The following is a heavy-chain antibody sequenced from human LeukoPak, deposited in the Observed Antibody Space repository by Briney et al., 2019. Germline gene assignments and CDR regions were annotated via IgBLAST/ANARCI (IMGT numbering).Heavy chain of an antibody. CDR3: ARGGNRFGGFYFDY. D-gene: IGHD3-10*01. Sequence: PSQTLSITCTVSADSLSSGGHYWAWIRQFPGKGLESIGFIHHSGRSRHNPSLKDRVAISVDTSRKQFALKLSSVTAADTAMYYCARGGNRFGGFYFDYWGQGIQVIVSS. V-gene: IGHV4-31*03. J-gene: IGHJ4*02. CDR1: ADSLSSGGHY. CDR2: IHHSGRS.